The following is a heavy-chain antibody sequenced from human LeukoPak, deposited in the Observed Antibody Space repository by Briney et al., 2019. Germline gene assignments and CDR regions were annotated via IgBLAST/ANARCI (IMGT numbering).Heavy chain of an antibody. V-gene: IGHV1-18*01. Sequence: ASVKVSCKASGYTFTSYGISWVRQAPGQGLEWMGWISAYNGNTNYAQKLQGRVTMTTDTSTSTVYMELRSLRSDDTAVYYCARDWRLQSAGDFDYWGQGTLVTVSS. J-gene: IGHJ4*02. CDR3: ARDWRLQSAGDFDY. CDR2: ISAYNGNT. D-gene: IGHD7-27*01. CDR1: GYTFTSYG.